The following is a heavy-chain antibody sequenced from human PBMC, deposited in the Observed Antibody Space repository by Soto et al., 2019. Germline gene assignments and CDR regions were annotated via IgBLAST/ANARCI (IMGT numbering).Heavy chain of an antibody. J-gene: IGHJ4*02. D-gene: IGHD2-2*01. CDR3: ARDPGYCSSTSCSLGY. CDR2: IIPILGIA. Sequence: ASVKVSCKASGGTFSSYTISWVRQAPGQGLEWMGRIIPILGIANYAQKFQGRVTITADNSTSTAYMELSSLRSEDTSVYYCARDPGYCSSTSCSLGYWGQGTLVTVSS. CDR1: GGTFSSYT. V-gene: IGHV1-69*04.